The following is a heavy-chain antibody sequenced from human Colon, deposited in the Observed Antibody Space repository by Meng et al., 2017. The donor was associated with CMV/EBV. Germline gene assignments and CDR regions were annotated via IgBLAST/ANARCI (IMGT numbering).Heavy chain of an antibody. CDR3: ARDKGVRTFDT. V-gene: IGHV3-30*02. CDR1: GIPFSSSG. J-gene: IGHJ4*02. D-gene: IGHD2-21*01. CDR2: IRHDGSNE. Sequence: QVHLVEAGGSVVQPWAFLRLVCAASGIPFSSSGMHWVRQAPGKGLEWVALIRHDGSNEYYAESVRGRFTISRDNSKNTVYLQMNSLRSEDTAVYYCARDKGVRTFDTWGQGILVTVSS.